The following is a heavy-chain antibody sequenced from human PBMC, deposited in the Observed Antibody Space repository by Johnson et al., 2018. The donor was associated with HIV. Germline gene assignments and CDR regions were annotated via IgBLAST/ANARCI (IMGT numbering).Heavy chain of an antibody. D-gene: IGHD2-2*01. V-gene: IGHV3-66*02. CDR1: GFTVSSNY. Sequence: VQLVESGGGVVQPGRSLRLSCAASGFTVSSNYMSWVRQAPGKGLELVSVIYSGGSTYYADSVKGRFTISRDNSKNTLYRQMNSLRAEDTAVYYCQGGYCSSTSCRGDAFDIWGQGTMVTVSS. J-gene: IGHJ3*02. CDR3: QGGYCSSTSCRGDAFDI. CDR2: IYSGGST.